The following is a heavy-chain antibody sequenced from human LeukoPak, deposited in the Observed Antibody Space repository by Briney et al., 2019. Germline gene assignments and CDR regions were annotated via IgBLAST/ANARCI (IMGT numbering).Heavy chain of an antibody. CDR3: ARTSRELVEDYYYYGMDV. CDR2: IYYSGST. CDR1: GGSISSYY. J-gene: IGHJ6*02. V-gene: IGHV4-59*01. Sequence: PSETLSLTCTVSGGSISSYYWSWIRQPPGKGLEWIGYIYYSGSTNYNPSLKSRVTISVDTSKNQFSLKLSSVTAADTAVYYCARTSRELVEDYYYYGMDVWGQGTTVTVSS. D-gene: IGHD1-1*01.